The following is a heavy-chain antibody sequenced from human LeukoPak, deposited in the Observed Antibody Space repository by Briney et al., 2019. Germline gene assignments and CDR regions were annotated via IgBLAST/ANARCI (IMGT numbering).Heavy chain of an antibody. CDR2: IRGSGGST. J-gene: IGHJ4*02. CDR3: AKDRMVRGAYFDY. CDR1: GFTFSSYA. Sequence: GGSLRLSCAASGFTFSSYAMSWVRQAPGKGLEWVSAIRGSGGSTYYADSVKGRFTISRDNSKNTLYLQMNSLRAEDTAVYYCAKDRMVRGAYFDYWGQGTLVTVSS. D-gene: IGHD3-10*01. V-gene: IGHV3-23*01.